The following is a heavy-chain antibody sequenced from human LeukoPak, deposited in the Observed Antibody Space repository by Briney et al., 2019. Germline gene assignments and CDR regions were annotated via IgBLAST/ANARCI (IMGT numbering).Heavy chain of an antibody. D-gene: IGHD3-10*02. CDR1: GDSVSSNSAA. CDR3: ARVLGSGSSFHYYFDY. CDR2: TYYRSKWYN. V-gene: IGHV6-1*01. J-gene: IGHJ4*02. Sequence: SQTLSLTCAISGDSVSSNSAAWNWIRQSPPRGLEWLGRTYYRSKWYNDYAVSVKSRITINPDTSKNQFSLQLNSVTPEDTAVYYCARVLGSGSSFHYYFDYWGQGTLVTVSS.